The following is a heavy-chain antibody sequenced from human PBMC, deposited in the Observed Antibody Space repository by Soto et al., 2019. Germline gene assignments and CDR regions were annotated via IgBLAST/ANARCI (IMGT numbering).Heavy chain of an antibody. J-gene: IGHJ5*02. Sequence: EVQLLESGGGLVQPGGSLRLSCAASGFTFSSYAMSWVRQAPGKGLEWVSAISGSGGSTYYADSVKGRFTISRDNSKNTLYLQMNSLRAEDTAVYYCAKDRIAARLRGNWFDPWDQGTLVTVSS. V-gene: IGHV3-23*01. D-gene: IGHD6-6*01. CDR3: AKDRIAARLRGNWFDP. CDR1: GFTFSSYA. CDR2: ISGSGGST.